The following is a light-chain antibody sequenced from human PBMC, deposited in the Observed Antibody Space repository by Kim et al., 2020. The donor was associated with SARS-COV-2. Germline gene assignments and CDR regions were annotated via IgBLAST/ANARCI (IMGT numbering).Light chain of an antibody. Sequence: LSPGERATLSCRASQSVSTNFLAWYQHKPGQAPRLLINAASRRATGIPDRFSGSGSGTVFPRTMSRLEPEDFALYYCQQYSGSATFGQGTKVDIK. CDR2: AAS. J-gene: IGKJ1*01. V-gene: IGKV3-20*01. CDR1: QSVSTNF. CDR3: QQYSGSAT.